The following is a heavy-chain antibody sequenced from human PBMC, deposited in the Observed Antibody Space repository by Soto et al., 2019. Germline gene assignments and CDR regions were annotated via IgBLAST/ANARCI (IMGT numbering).Heavy chain of an antibody. CDR1: GFTFPIYD. J-gene: IGHJ4*02. CDR2: ISSRGTFI. V-gene: IGHV3-21*01. CDR3: ARYTTDWVVGH. D-gene: IGHD2-2*02. Sequence: DVNLVESGGGLVEPGGSLRLSCAASGFTFPIYDFNWVRQAPGKGLEWVSSISSRGTFIYYADSVKGRFTISRDNAKISVYLQMDNLRVEDTAVYYCARYTTDWVVGHWGQGALVTVSS.